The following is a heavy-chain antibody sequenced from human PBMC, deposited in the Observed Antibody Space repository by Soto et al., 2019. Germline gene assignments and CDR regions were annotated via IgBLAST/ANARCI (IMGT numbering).Heavy chain of an antibody. CDR3: AGDIRPMGYCSGGSCYPWY. J-gene: IGHJ4*02. CDR2: INPSGGST. Sequence: QVQLVQSGAEVKKPGASVKVSCKASGYTFTSYYMHWVRQAPGQGLEWMGIINPSGGSTSYAQKFQGRGTMTRDTSTSTVYMELSSLRSEDTAVYYCAGDIRPMGYCSGGSCYPWYWGQGTLVTVSS. CDR1: GYTFTSYY. V-gene: IGHV1-46*03. D-gene: IGHD2-15*01.